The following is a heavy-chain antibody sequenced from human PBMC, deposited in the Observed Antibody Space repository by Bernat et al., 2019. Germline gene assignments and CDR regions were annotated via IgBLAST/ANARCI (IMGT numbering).Heavy chain of an antibody. D-gene: IGHD3-10*01. CDR3: AGGLWFGELFYGMDV. CDR2: IWYDGSNK. V-gene: IGHV3-33*01. J-gene: IGHJ6*02. Sequence: QVQLVESGGGVVQPGRSLRLSCAASGFPFSSYGMHWVRQAPGKGLEWVAVIWYDGSNKDYSADVKGGFTISRNNSKNTLYLLMNSLRAEDTAVYYCAGGLWFGELFYGMDVWGQGTTVTVSS. CDR1: GFPFSSYG.